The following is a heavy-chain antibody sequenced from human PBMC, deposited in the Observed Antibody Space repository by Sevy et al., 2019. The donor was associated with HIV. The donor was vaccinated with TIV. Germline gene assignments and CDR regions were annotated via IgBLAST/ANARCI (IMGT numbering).Heavy chain of an antibody. D-gene: IGHD2-15*01. J-gene: IGHJ5*02. CDR1: GLTFSSYA. V-gene: IGHV3-30*04. CDR2: ISYDGSDK. CDR3: ARGPGVVAVAALKWFDP. Sequence: GWSLRLSCAASGLTFSSYAMHWVRQAPGKGLEWVAVISYDGSDKYFADSVKGRFTISRDNSKNTLFLQMNSLRTEDTAVYYCARGPGVVAVAALKWFDPWGQGTLVTVSS.